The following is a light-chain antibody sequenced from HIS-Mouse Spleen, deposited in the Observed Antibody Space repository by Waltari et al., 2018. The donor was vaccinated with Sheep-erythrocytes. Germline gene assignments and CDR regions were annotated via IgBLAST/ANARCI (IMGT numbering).Light chain of an antibody. Sequence: QSALTQPASVSGSPGQSITISCTGTSSDVGSYNLVSWYQKPPGKAPKLMIYEGSKRPSGVCNLIARSKSVTTASLTISGLQAEDGADYYCCSYAGSSTPCVFGRDTKLAVL. CDR1: SSDVGSYNL. J-gene: IGLJ3*02. V-gene: IGLV2-23*01. CDR2: EGS. CDR3: CSYAGSSTPCV.